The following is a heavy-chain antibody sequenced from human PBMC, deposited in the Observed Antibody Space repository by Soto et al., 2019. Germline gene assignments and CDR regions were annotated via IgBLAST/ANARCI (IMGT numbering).Heavy chain of an antibody. CDR2: IYYSGNT. CDR1: GGSISSGAYY. Sequence: QVQLQESGPGLVKPSQTLSLTCTVSGGSISSGAYYWSWISLHPGKGLEWIGYIYYSGNTYYNPSLKSRVIISVDTSKNHSSLKLSTVTAEDTAVYYCARVGLRLGYYFDYRGQGTLVPVSS. V-gene: IGHV4-31*03. CDR3: ARVGLRLGYYFDY. J-gene: IGHJ4*02. D-gene: IGHD3-16*01.